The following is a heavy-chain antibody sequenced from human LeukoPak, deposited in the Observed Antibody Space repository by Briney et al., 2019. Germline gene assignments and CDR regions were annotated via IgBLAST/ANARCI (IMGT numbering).Heavy chain of an antibody. Sequence: GGSLRLSCAASGFTFSSYSMNWVRQAPGKGLEWVSSISSSSSYIYYADSVKGRFTISRDNAKNSLYLQMNSLRAEDTAVYYCARDLYDSSGYYPGTTYDYWGQGTPVTVSS. D-gene: IGHD3-22*01. J-gene: IGHJ4*02. V-gene: IGHV3-21*01. CDR1: GFTFSSYS. CDR2: ISSSSSYI. CDR3: ARDLYDSSGYYPGTTYDY.